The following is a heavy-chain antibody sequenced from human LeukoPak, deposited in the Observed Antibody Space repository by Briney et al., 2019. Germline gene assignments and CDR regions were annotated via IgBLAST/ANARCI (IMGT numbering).Heavy chain of an antibody. CDR3: ARVIGWDEPFDI. V-gene: IGHV3-74*01. D-gene: IGHD1-26*01. CDR1: GFTLSSYW. J-gene: IGHJ3*02. CDR2: INTDGSST. Sequence: GGSLRLSCSASGFTLSSYWKHWVRQAPGKGLVWVSRINTDGSSTNYADSVKGRFTVSRDNAKNTLYLQMNSLRDEDTAVYHCARVIGWDEPFDIWGQGTMVTVSS.